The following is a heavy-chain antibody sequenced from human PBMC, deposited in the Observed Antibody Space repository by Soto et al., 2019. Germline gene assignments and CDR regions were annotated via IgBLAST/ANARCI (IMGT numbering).Heavy chain of an antibody. J-gene: IGHJ3*02. CDR3: ARGDYYDTSGPFSDAFDI. D-gene: IGHD3-22*01. Sequence: GGSLRLSCAASGFTFSSYAMHWVRQAPGKGLEWVAIIKAHGSVKWYVDSVKGRFTISRYNSKNSLYLLMNSLRVEDTAVYYCARGDYYDTSGPFSDAFDIWGQGTMVTVSS. CDR2: IKAHGSVK. CDR1: GFTFSSYA. V-gene: IGHV3-7*04.